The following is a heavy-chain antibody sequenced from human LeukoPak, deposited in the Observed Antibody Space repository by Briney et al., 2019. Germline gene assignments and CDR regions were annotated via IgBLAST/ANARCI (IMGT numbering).Heavy chain of an antibody. CDR1: GYTFTSYG. CDR2: ISAYNGNT. CDR3: ARRGNWYDPRDYFDN. J-gene: IGHJ4*02. Sequence: ASVKVSCKASGYTFTSYGISWVRQAPGQGLEWMGWISAYNGNTNYAQKLQGRVTMTTDTSTSTAYMELRSLRSDDTAVYYCARRGNWYDPRDYFDNWGQGTLVTVSS. V-gene: IGHV1-18*01. D-gene: IGHD1-20*01.